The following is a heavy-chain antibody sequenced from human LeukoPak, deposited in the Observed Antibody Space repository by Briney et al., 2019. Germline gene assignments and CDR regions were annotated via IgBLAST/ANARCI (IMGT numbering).Heavy chain of an antibody. J-gene: IGHJ5*02. D-gene: IGHD3-10*01. Sequence: PSQTLSLTCAVSGGSISSGGYSWRWIRQPPGKGLEWIGYIYHSGSTYYNPSLKSRVTISVDRSKNQFSLKLSSVTAADTAVYYCARESPWTVRGFDPWGQGTLVTVSS. CDR3: ARESPWTVRGFDP. CDR2: IYHSGST. V-gene: IGHV4-30-2*01. CDR1: GGSISSGGYS.